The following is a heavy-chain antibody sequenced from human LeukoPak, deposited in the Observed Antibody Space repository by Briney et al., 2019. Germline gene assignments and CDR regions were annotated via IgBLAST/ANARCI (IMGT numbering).Heavy chain of an antibody. Sequence: SETLSLTCAVSGGSISSSNWWSWVRQPPGKGLEWIGEIYHSGSTYYNPSLKSRVTISVDRSKNQFSLELSSVTAADTAVYYCARDGSIRGYYYGMDVWGQGTTVTVSS. CDR2: IYHSGST. V-gene: IGHV4-4*02. CDR1: GGSISSSNW. J-gene: IGHJ6*02. CDR3: ARDGSIRGYYYGMDV. D-gene: IGHD1-26*01.